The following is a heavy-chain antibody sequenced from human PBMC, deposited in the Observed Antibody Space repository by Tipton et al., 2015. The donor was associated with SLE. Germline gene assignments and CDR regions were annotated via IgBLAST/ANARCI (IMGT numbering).Heavy chain of an antibody. Sequence: SLRLSCAASGFTVSGSYVNWVRQAPGKGLEWVAVIWYDGSNKYYADSVKGRFTISRDNSKNTLYLEMNNLRAEDTAVFYCARDSEDAFDFWGQGTMVSVSS. CDR3: ARDSEDAFDF. J-gene: IGHJ3*01. V-gene: IGHV3-33*08. CDR1: GFTVSGSY. CDR2: IWYDGSNK.